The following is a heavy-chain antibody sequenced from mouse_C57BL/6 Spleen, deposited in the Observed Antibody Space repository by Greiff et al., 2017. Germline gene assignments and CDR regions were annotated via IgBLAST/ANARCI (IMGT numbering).Heavy chain of an antibody. CDR1: GYTFTSYR. Sequence: QVQLQQPGTELVKPGASVKLSCKASGYTFTSYRMHWVKQRPGQGLEWIGNINPSNGGTNYNEKCKSKATLTVDKSSSTAYMQLSSLTSEDSAVYYCARGSVWGYYFDYWGQGTTLTVSS. V-gene: IGHV1-53*01. CDR2: INPSNGGT. CDR3: ARGSVWGYYFDY. D-gene: IGHD4-1*01. J-gene: IGHJ2*01.